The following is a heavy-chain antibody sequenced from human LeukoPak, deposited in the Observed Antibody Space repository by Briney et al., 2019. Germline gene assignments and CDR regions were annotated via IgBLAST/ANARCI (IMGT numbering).Heavy chain of an antibody. V-gene: IGHV3-48*03. Sequence: GALRLSCAASGFTFSSYEMNWVRQAPERGLEWVSYISSSGSTIYYADSVKGRFTISRDNAKNSLYLQMNSLRAEDTAVYYCARDNDGLTDYWGQGTLVTVSS. CDR3: ARDNDGLTDY. D-gene: IGHD5-24*01. CDR2: ISSSGSTI. CDR1: GFTFSSYE. J-gene: IGHJ4*02.